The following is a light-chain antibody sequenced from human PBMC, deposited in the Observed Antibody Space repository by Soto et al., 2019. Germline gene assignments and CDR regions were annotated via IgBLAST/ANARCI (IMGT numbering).Light chain of an antibody. J-gene: IGKJ3*01. CDR2: RVS. CDR1: QSLVYSDGNTY. Sequence: DVVMTQSPLSLPVTLGQPASISCRSSQSLVYSDGNTYLNWFQQRPGQSPRRLIYRVSNRDSGVQDGSGGGGSGTNFTRIIRGVGAEDVGVYYCMQGTHGPPFTFGLGPKWISN. CDR3: MQGTHGPPFT. V-gene: IGKV2-30*01.